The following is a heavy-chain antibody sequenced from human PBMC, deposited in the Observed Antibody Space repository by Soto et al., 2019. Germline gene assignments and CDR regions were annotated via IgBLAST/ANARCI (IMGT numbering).Heavy chain of an antibody. J-gene: IGHJ4*02. CDR1: GFTVTYSA. CDR2: NVVGSGNT. D-gene: IGHD1-7*01. V-gene: IGHV1-58*01. Sequence: GASVKVSCQASGFTVTYSAVEWVRQARGQRLEWIGWNVVGSGNTNYAQKFQERVTITSDMSTSTAYMELSSLRSEDTAVYYCAALPAGVTPKQSPELFDYWGQGTLVTVSS. CDR3: AALPAGVTPKQSPELFDY.